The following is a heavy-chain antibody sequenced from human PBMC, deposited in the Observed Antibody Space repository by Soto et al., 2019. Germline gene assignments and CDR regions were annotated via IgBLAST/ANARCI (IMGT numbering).Heavy chain of an antibody. CDR3: ANLHNATATGTPHYNAVDV. J-gene: IGHJ6*02. CDR2: ISFDGSKT. V-gene: IGHV3-30*04. CDR1: GFSFSVYP. D-gene: IGHD6-13*01. Sequence: VQLVESGGVVVRPGRSLRLSCAASGFSFSVYPMNWVRQAPGKGLVWVAFISFDGSKTYYSDSVKGRFTISRDNSKNTGSPQMNHLRPRDPAAYHCANLHNATATGTPHYNAVDVWGPGTTVTAS.